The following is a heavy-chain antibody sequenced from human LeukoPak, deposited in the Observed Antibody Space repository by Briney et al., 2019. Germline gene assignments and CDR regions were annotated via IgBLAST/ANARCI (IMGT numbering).Heavy chain of an antibody. CDR1: GFTFSSYW. CDR2: IKHDGSEE. Sequence: GGSPRLSCAASGFTFSSYWMSWVRQAPGKGLEWVANIKHDGSEEYYVDSVKGRFTISRDNAKNSLYLQMNSLRAEDTAVYYCARFRYCSGGSCYYYFDYWGQGTLVTASS. CDR3: ARFRYCSGGSCYYYFDY. V-gene: IGHV3-7*01. J-gene: IGHJ4*02. D-gene: IGHD2-15*01.